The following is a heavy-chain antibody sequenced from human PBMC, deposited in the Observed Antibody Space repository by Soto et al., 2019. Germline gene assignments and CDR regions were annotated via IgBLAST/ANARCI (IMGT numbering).Heavy chain of an antibody. V-gene: IGHV3-23*01. CDR3: AKVRPPPSGSYDAFDI. J-gene: IGHJ3*02. CDR1: GFTFSNYA. Sequence: GGSLRLSCAASGFTFSNYAMSWVRQAPGKGLEWVSAISGSGGSTYYADSVKGRFTISRDNSKNTLYLQMNSLRAEDTAVYYCAKVRPPPSGSYDAFDIWGQGTMVTVSS. D-gene: IGHD1-26*01. CDR2: ISGSGGST.